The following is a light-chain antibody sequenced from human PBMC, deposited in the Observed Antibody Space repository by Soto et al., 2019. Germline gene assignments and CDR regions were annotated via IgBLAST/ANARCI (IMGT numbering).Light chain of an antibody. Sequence: DIQMTQSPSTLSASVGDRVTITCRASQSISSWLAWYHQKPGKAPKLLIYDASSLESGVPSRFSGSGSGTEFTLTISSRQPDDFATYYCQQYNSYPRTFGQGTKLEIK. J-gene: IGKJ2*01. CDR1: QSISSW. CDR3: QQYNSYPRT. CDR2: DAS. V-gene: IGKV1-5*01.